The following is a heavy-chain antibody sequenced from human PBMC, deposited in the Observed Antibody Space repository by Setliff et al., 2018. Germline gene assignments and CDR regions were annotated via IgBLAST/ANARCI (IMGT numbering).Heavy chain of an antibody. CDR3: ARSAVAVPGQFYFDN. Sequence: GGSMRLSCAASGFTFSTYAMNWLRQAPGKGLEWVSYISSSSGLIYYADSVKGRFTISRDEAKNSLYLQMNSLRTEDTAVYYCARSAVAVPGQFYFDNWGQGTQVTVSS. J-gene: IGHJ4*02. CDR1: GFTFSTYA. D-gene: IGHD6-19*01. V-gene: IGHV3-48*01. CDR2: ISSSSGLI.